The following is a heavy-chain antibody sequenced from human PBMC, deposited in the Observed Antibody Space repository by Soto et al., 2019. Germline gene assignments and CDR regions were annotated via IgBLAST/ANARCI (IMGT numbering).Heavy chain of an antibody. CDR1: RASTTRGSSS. V-gene: IGHV4-30-2*01. CDR2: TYLGRTT. Sequence: SQTRSPTWPVVRASTTRGSSSCNRIRQPPGKGLEWIGHTYLGRTTYYNTSLQTRVTLSLDRSRTKFTLKLNYVTPAATAAIYCARERLLERGTVFVYWGQGTLVTV. D-gene: IGHD3-3*01. J-gene: IGHJ4*02. CDR3: ARERLLERGTVFVY.